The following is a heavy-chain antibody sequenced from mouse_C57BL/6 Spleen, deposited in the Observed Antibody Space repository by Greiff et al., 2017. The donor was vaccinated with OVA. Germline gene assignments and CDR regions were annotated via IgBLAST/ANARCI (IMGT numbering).Heavy chain of an antibody. D-gene: IGHD2-1*01. Sequence: QVQLQQPGAELVKPGASVKMSCKASGYTFTSYWITWVKQRPGQGLEWIGDIYPGSGSTNYNEKFKSKATLTVDTSSSTAYMQLSSLTSEDSAVYYCARGGSGNYKGNYAMDDWGQGTSVTVSS. CDR3: ARGGSGNYKGNYAMDD. CDR1: GYTFTSYW. J-gene: IGHJ4*01. CDR2: IYPGSGST. V-gene: IGHV1-55*01.